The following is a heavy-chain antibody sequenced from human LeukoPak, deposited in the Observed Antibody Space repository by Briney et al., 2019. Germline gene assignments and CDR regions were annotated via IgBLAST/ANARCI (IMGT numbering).Heavy chain of an antibody. J-gene: IGHJ4*02. CDR3: ATVPAGELGGNFDY. D-gene: IGHD1-26*01. CDR1: GYTLTELS. Sequence: GASVKVSCKVSGYTLTELSMHWVRQAPGKGLEWMGGFDPEDGETIYAQKIQGRVTMTEDTSTDTAYMELSSLRSEDTAVYYCATVPAGELGGNFDYWGQGTLVTVSS. CDR2: FDPEDGET. V-gene: IGHV1-24*01.